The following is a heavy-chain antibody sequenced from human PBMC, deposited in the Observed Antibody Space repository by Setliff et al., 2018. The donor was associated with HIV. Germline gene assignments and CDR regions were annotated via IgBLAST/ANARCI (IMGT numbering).Heavy chain of an antibody. J-gene: IGHJ4*02. V-gene: IGHV4-59*01. CDR1: GGSFSGYY. Sequence: SETLSLTCSVSGGSFSGYYWSWIRQPPGKGLEWIGYIYIYNSGSTNYNPSLTSRVTISVDTSRNQFSLKLTSVTAADTAIYSCARGVNFDYWVQGTQVTVSS. D-gene: IGHD3-3*01. CDR2: IYIYNSGST. CDR3: ARGVNFDY.